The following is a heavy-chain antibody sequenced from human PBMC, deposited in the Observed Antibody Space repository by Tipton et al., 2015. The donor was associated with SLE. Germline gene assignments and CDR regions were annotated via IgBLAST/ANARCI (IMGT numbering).Heavy chain of an antibody. CDR2: ISYDGSNK. CDR3: ARAPGLYDFWSGYYGENY. J-gene: IGHJ4*02. CDR1: GFTFSSYA. Sequence: SLRLSCAASGFTFSSYAMHWVRQAPGKGLEWVAVISYDGSNKYYADSVKGRFTISRDNSKNTLYLQMNSLRAEDTAVYYCARAPGLYDFWSGYYGENYWGQGTLVTVSS. V-gene: IGHV3-30*04. D-gene: IGHD3-3*01.